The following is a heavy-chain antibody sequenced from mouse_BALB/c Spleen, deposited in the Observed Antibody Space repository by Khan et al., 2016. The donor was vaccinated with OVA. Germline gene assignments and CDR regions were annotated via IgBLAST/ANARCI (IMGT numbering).Heavy chain of an antibody. CDR2: ISYSGST. CDR1: GYSITSNYA. Sequence: EVQLQESGPGLVKPSQSLSLTCTVTGYSITSNYAWNWIRQFPGNKLEWMGYISYSGSTSYNPSLKSRISITRDTSKNQFFLTLNSVTTEDTATYYCARKNYYGYAVDYWGQGTSVTVSS. V-gene: IGHV3-2*02. J-gene: IGHJ4*01. D-gene: IGHD1-1*01. CDR3: ARKNYYGYAVDY.